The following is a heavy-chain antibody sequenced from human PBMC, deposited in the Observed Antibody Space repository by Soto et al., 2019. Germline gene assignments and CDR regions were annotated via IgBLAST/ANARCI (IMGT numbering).Heavy chain of an antibody. V-gene: IGHV4-30-4*01. Sequence: QVQLQESGPGLVKPSQTLSLTCTVSGGSISSGDYYWSWIRQPPGKGLEWIGYIYYSGSTYYNPSLKRRVTISVDTSKNQFSLKLSSVTAADTAVYYCARDREDYYDSSGYSDAFDIWGQGTMVTVSS. CDR2: IYYSGST. D-gene: IGHD3-22*01. CDR1: GGSISSGDYY. J-gene: IGHJ3*02. CDR3: ARDREDYYDSSGYSDAFDI.